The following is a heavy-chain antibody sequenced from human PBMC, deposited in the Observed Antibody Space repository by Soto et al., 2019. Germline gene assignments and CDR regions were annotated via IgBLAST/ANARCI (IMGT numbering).Heavy chain of an antibody. J-gene: IGHJ4*02. Sequence: PSETLSLTCTVSGDSISSSTYYWGWIRQPPGKGLEWIGSMFYSGNTYYNPSLKSRVTLSIDTSKNQFSLKLNSVTAADTAVYYCVSPGGYYDSSGYTLDYWGQGTLVTVS. CDR2: MFYSGNT. CDR1: GDSISSSTYY. V-gene: IGHV4-39*01. D-gene: IGHD3-22*01. CDR3: VSPGGYYDSSGYTLDY.